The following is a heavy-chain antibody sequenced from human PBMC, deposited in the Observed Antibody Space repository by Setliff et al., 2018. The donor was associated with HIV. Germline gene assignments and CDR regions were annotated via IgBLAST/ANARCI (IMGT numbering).Heavy chain of an antibody. CDR2: IYYSGDS. Sequence: LSLTCTVSGASITSSYWTWIRQSPGRGLEYLGYIYYSGDSNYSPSLKSRLSMSLDASPSQFSLRLNSLTAADTAMYYCARFARDPTDWGRGILVTVSS. CDR1: GASITSSY. V-gene: IGHV4-59*08. J-gene: IGHJ4*02. CDR3: ARFARDPTD.